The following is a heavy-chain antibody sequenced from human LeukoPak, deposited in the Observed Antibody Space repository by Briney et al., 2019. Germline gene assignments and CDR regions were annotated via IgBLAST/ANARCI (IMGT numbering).Heavy chain of an antibody. J-gene: IGHJ4*02. CDR3: AKSVAAAGTKGPFDY. CDR1: GFTFSSYA. CDR2: ISGSGGST. V-gene: IGHV3-23*01. Sequence: GGSLRLSCAASGFTFSSYAMSWVRQAPGRGLEWVSAISGSGGSTYYADSVKGRFTISRDNSKNTLYLQMSSLRAEDTAVYYCAKSVAAAGTKGPFDYWGQGTLVTVSS. D-gene: IGHD6-13*01.